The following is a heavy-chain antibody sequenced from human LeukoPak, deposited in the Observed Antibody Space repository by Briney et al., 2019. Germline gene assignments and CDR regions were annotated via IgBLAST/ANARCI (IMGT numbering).Heavy chain of an antibody. D-gene: IGHD6-19*01. CDR3: VRAAAVSGHCDY. CDR1: GGSISGSDW. CDR2: IYHSGST. Sequence: SGTLSLTCVVSGGSISGSDWWSWVRQPPGKGLEWIGEIYHSGSTNYNPSLKSRVTISVDKSKNQFSLKLSSVTAADTAVYYCVRAAAVSGHCDYWGQGTLVTVSS. V-gene: IGHV4-4*02. J-gene: IGHJ4*02.